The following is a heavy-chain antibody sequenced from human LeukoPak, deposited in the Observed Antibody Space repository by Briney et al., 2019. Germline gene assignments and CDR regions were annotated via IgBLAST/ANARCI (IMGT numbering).Heavy chain of an antibody. Sequence: PGGSMRLSCAASGFIFTDYWMHWVRQAPGKELVWVARIRGDGRATTYADSVKGRFTISRDNAMNTLYLQMNSLRAEDTAVYYCAKDLKWELTGGDYWGQGTLVTVSS. CDR3: AKDLKWELTGGDY. J-gene: IGHJ4*02. CDR1: GFIFTDYW. CDR2: IRGDGRAT. V-gene: IGHV3-74*01. D-gene: IGHD1-26*01.